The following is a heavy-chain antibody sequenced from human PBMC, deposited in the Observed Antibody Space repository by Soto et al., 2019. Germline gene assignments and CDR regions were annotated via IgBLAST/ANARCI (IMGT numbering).Heavy chain of an antibody. Sequence: QMQLVQSGPEVKKPGTSVKVSCKASGFTFTSSAVQWVRQARGQRLEWIGWIVVGSGNTNYAQKFQERVTITRDMSTSTAYMELSSLRSEDTAVYYCAADGGYSSGWDGSSAFDIWGQGTMVTVSS. CDR1: GFTFTSSA. D-gene: IGHD6-19*01. V-gene: IGHV1-58*01. J-gene: IGHJ3*02. CDR3: AADGGYSSGWDGSSAFDI. CDR2: IVVGSGNT.